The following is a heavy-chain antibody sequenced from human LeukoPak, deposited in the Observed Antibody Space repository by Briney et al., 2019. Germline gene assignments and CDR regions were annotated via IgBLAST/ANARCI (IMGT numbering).Heavy chain of an antibody. CDR1: GGSISSGGYS. D-gene: IGHD4-17*01. CDR3: ARSASLGDYGALLADYYYGMDV. V-gene: IGHV4-30-2*03. CDR2: IYHSGST. Sequence: SQTLSLTCAVSGGSISSGGYSWSWIRQPPGKGLEWIGSIYHSGSTYYNPSLKSRVTISVDTSKNQFSLKLSSVTAADTAVYYCARSASLGDYGALLADYYYGMDVWGQGTTVTVSS. J-gene: IGHJ6*02.